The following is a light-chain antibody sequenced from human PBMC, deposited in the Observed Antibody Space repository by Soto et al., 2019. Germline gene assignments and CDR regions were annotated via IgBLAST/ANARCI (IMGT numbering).Light chain of an antibody. CDR1: QSVSNN. CDR2: DAS. J-gene: IGKJ1*01. Sequence: ILMTQSPATLSVSPGERATLSCRASQSVSNNLAWYQQKPGQAPRLLIYDASTRATGIPAKFSGSGSGTEFTLTIIGLQSEDVAVYYGQQYNNWPPWTVGQGTKVESK. V-gene: IGKV3-15*01. CDR3: QQYNNWPPWT.